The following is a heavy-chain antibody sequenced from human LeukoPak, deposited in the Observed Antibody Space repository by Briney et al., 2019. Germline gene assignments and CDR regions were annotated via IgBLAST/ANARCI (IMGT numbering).Heavy chain of an antibody. CDR1: GFTFSSYG. V-gene: IGHV3-33*01. CDR2: IWYDGSNK. J-gene: IGHJ6*02. CDR3: AREHIVVVPAANPYYYYYGMDV. D-gene: IGHD2-2*01. Sequence: PGGSLRLSCAASGFTFSSYGMHWVRQAPGKGLEWVAVIWYDGSNKYYADSVKGRFTISRDNSKNTLYLQMNSLRAEDTAVYYCAREHIVVVPAANPYYYYYGMDVWGQGTTVTVSS.